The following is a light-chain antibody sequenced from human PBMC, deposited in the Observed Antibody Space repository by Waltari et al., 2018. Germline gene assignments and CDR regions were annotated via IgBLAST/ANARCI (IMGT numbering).Light chain of an antibody. CDR3: QQYGSSPYT. Sequence: EILSTPSPGTLSLSAGQRATPSCRAIQSVSSSYLAWYQQKPGQAPRLLIYGASSRATGIPDRFSGSGSGTDFTLTISRLEPEDFAVYYCQQYGSSPYTFGQGTKLEIK. CDR1: QSVSSSY. J-gene: IGKJ2*01. V-gene: IGKV3-20*01. CDR2: GAS.